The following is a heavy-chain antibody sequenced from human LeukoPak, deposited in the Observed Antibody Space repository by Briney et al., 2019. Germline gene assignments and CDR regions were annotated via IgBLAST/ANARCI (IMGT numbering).Heavy chain of an antibody. CDR3: ASQIYGDSGGNWFDP. CDR1: GYTFTSYG. J-gene: IGHJ5*02. CDR2: ISAYNGNT. Sequence: ASVKASCKASGYTFTSYGISWVRQAPGQGLEWMGWISAYNGNTNYAQKLQGRVTMTTDTSTSTAYMELRSLRSDDTAVYYCASQIYGDSGGNWFDPWGQGTLVTVSS. V-gene: IGHV1-18*01. D-gene: IGHD4-17*01.